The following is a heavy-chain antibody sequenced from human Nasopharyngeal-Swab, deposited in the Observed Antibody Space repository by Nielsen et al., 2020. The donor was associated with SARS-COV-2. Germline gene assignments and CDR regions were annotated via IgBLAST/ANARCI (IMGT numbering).Heavy chain of an antibody. CDR1: GFTFSDYY. D-gene: IGHD3-22*01. V-gene: IGHV3-11*04. CDR3: ARASTYYYDSSGLY. CDR2: ISSSGSTI. J-gene: IGHJ4*02. Sequence: GESLKISCAASGFTFSDYYMSWIRQAPGKGLEWVSYISSSGSTIYYADSVKGRFTISRDNAKSSLYLQMNSLRAEDTAVYYCARASTYYYDSSGLYWGQGTLVTVSS.